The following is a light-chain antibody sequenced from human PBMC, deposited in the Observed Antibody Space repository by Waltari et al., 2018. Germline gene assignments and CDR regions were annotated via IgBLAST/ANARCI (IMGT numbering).Light chain of an antibody. Sequence: QSVLTQPPSASGTPGQRVTISCSGSSSNIGSNTVNWYQQLPGTAPKRLSYRNNQRPSGVPDRFSGSKSGTSASLAISGLQSEDEADYYCAAWDDSLNGPVFGTGTKVTVL. V-gene: IGLV1-44*01. CDR2: RNN. CDR1: SSNIGSNT. CDR3: AAWDDSLNGPV. J-gene: IGLJ1*01.